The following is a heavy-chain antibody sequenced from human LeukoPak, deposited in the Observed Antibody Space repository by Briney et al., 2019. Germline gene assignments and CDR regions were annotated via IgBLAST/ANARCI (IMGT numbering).Heavy chain of an antibody. J-gene: IGHJ5*02. Sequence: GGSLRLSCAASGFTFSSYGMHWVRQAPGKGLEWVAVIWYDGSNKYYADSVKGRFTISRDNSKNTLYLQMNSLRAEDTAVYYCARDLGDYVWGRRAHWFDPWGQGTLVTVSS. CDR2: IWYDGSNK. D-gene: IGHD3-16*01. CDR1: GFTFSSYG. V-gene: IGHV3-33*01. CDR3: ARDLGDYVWGRRAHWFDP.